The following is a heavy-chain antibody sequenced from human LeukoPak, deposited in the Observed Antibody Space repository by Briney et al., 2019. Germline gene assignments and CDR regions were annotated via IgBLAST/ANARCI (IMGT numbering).Heavy chain of an antibody. CDR2: IYYSGST. J-gene: IGHJ6*02. V-gene: IGHV4-59*01. D-gene: IGHD3-3*01. CDR1: GGSISSYY. Sequence: SETLSLTCTVSGGSISSYYWSWIRQPPGKGLEWIGYIYYSGSTNYNPSLKSRVTISVDTSKNQFSLKLSSVTAADTAVYYCARGRAYDFWSGYSYYYYGMDVWGQGTTVTVSS. CDR3: ARGRAYDFWSGYSYYYYGMDV.